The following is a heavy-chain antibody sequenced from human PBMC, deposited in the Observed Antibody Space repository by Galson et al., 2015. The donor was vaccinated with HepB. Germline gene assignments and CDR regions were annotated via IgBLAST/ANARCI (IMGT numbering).Heavy chain of an antibody. CDR2: IIPILGIA. J-gene: IGHJ6*03. CDR3: AREAGDSAGYYYMDV. Sequence: SVKVSCKASGGTFSSYAISWVRQAPGQGLEWMGGIIPILGIANYAQKFQGRVTITADKSTSTAYMELSSLRSEDTAVYYCAREAGDSAGYYYMDVWGKGTTVTVSS. CDR1: GGTFSSYA. D-gene: IGHD4-17*01. V-gene: IGHV1-69*10.